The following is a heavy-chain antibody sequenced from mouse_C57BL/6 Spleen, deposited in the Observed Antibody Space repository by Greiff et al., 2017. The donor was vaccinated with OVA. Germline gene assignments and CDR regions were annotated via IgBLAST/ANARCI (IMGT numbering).Heavy chain of an antibody. CDR3: ARGFTTVVAPYFDY. J-gene: IGHJ2*01. V-gene: IGHV1-64*01. Sequence: QVQLQQSGAELVKPGASVKLSCKASGYTFTSYWMHWVKQRPGQGLEWIGMIHPNSGSTNYNEKFKSKATLTVDKSSSTAYMQLSSLTSEDSAVYYCARGFTTVVAPYFDYWGQGTTLTVSS. CDR1: GYTFTSYW. CDR2: IHPNSGST. D-gene: IGHD1-1*01.